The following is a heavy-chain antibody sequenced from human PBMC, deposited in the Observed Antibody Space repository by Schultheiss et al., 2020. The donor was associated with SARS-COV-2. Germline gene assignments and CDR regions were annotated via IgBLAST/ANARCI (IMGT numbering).Heavy chain of an antibody. J-gene: IGHJ4*02. Sequence: ETLSLTCTVSGGSISSYYWSWIRQPPGKGLEWVANIKQDGSEKYYVDSVKGRFTISRDNAKNSLYLQMNSLRAEDTAVYYCARGLGGGWHYYFDYWGQGTLVTVSS. V-gene: IGHV3-7*01. CDR2: IKQDGSEK. CDR1: GGSISSYY. D-gene: IGHD3-16*01. CDR3: ARGLGGGWHYYFDY.